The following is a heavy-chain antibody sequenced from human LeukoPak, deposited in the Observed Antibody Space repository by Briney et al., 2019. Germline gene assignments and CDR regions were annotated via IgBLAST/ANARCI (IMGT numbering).Heavy chain of an antibody. Sequence: GGSLRLSCAASGLTFNYYGLHWVRQAPGKGLEWVAFLRSDESNKNYADSVKGRFIISRDNSNNRLNLQMNNLRPEDTALYYCARDILDWGQGILVTVSS. V-gene: IGHV3-30*02. CDR3: ARDILD. CDR2: LRSDESNK. CDR1: GLTFNYYG. J-gene: IGHJ4*02.